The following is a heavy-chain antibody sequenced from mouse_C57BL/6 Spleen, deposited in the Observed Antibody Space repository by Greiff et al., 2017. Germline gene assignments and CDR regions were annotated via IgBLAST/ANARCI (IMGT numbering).Heavy chain of an antibody. CDR1: GYTFTSYT. Sequence: QVHVKQSGAELARPGASVKMSCKASGYTFTSYTMHWVKQRPGQGLEWIGYINPSSGYTKYNQKFKDKATLTADKSSSTAYMQLSSLTSEDSAVYYCARSELGFAYWGQGTLVTVSA. V-gene: IGHV1-4*01. CDR2: INPSSGYT. CDR3: ARSELGFAY. J-gene: IGHJ3*01.